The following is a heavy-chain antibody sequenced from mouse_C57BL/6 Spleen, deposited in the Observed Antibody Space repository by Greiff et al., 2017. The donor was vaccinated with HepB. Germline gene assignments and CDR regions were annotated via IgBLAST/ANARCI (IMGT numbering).Heavy chain of an antibody. CDR1: GYTFTSYG. D-gene: IGHD2-2*01. V-gene: IGHV1-81*01. CDR3: AREGGYGFDY. CDR2: IYPRSGNT. Sequence: VQVVESGAELARPGASVKLSCKASGYTFTSYGISWVKQRTGQGLEWIGEIYPRSGNTYYNEKFKGKATLTADKSSSTAYMELRSLTSEDSAVYFCAREGGYGFDYWGQGTTLTVSS. J-gene: IGHJ2*01.